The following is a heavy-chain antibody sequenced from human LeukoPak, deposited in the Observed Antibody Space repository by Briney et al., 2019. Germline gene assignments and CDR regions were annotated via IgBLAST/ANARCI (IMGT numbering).Heavy chain of an antibody. J-gene: IGHJ4*02. CDR2: FDLEDGER. D-gene: IGHD1-1*01. CDR3: AAGAQLPIDY. CDR1: GYTLTELS. Sequence: ASVKVSCKVSGYTLTELSMHWVRQAPGKGLEWMGGFDLEDGERVYAQKLQGRLTMTEDTSTDTAYMELSSLRSEDTATYYCAAGAQLPIDYWGQGTLVTVSS. V-gene: IGHV1-24*01.